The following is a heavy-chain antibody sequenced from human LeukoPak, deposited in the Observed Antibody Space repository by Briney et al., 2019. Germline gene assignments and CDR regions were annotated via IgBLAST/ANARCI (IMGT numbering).Heavy chain of an antibody. CDR3: ARSAYCGGDCYPRDMDV. J-gene: IGHJ6*03. CDR2: ISGGSSYM. V-gene: IGHV3-21*01. D-gene: IGHD2-21*02. CDR1: GFSFSNYI. Sequence: GGSLRLSCAASGFSFSNYILTWVRQAPGKGLEWVSSISGGSSYMYYADAVKGRFTISRDNAKNSLYLQMNSLRAEDTAVYYCARSAYCGGDCYPRDMDVWGKGTTVTISS.